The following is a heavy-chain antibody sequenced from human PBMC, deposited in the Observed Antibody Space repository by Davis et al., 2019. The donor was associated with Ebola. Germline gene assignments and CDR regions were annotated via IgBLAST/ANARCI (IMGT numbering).Heavy chain of an antibody. CDR2: ISPNSGGP. Sequence: ASVKVSCKASGYTFTNYFIHWVRQAPGQGLEWMGWISPNSGGPNYAQKFQGWVTMTRDTSISTAYMELSRLRSDDPAVYYCAREAVAGLHDTFDIWGQGTMVTVSS. V-gene: IGHV1-2*04. D-gene: IGHD6-19*01. J-gene: IGHJ3*02. CDR3: AREAVAGLHDTFDI. CDR1: GYTFTNYF.